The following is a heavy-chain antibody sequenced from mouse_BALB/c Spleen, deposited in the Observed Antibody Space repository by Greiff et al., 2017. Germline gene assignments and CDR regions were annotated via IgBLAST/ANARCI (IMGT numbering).Heavy chain of an antibody. J-gene: IGHJ2*01. CDR2: ISCYNGAT. CDR3: ASSTDGHYFDY. D-gene: IGHD2-3*01. Sequence: LVKTGASVKISYKASGYSFTGYYMHWVKQSHGKSLEWIGYISCYNGATSYNQKFKGKATFTVDTSSSTAYMQFNSLTSEDSAVYYCASSTDGHYFDYWGQGTTLTVSS. CDR1: GYSFTGYY. V-gene: IGHV1S34*01.